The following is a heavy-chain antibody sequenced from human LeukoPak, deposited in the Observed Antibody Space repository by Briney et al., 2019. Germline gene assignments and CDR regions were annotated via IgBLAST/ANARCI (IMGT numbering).Heavy chain of an antibody. Sequence: PGGSLRLSCAASEFSFSSYWMHWVRQAPGKGLEWVAVMSYDGRYRYYADSAKGRFTISRDNSKRTLYLEMSSLRPEDTALYYCARSELYYGSESYYHLDYWGHGTLVTVSS. J-gene: IGHJ4*01. V-gene: IGHV3-30*03. D-gene: IGHD3-10*01. CDR3: ARSELYYGSESYYHLDY. CDR2: MSYDGRYR. CDR1: EFSFSSYW.